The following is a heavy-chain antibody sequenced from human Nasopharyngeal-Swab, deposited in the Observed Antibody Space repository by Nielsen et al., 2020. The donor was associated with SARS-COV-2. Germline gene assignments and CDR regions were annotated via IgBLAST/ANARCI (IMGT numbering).Heavy chain of an antibody. J-gene: IGHJ4*02. V-gene: IGHV5-51*01. CDR3: ARGGHRDCYGSRGVNYFDY. CDR2: IYPGDSDT. Sequence: PGKRLEWVGIIYPGDSDTRYSPSFQGQVTISADKSISTAYLQWSSLKASDTAMYYCARGGHRDCYGSRGVNYFDYWGQGTLVTVSS. D-gene: IGHD2-21*02.